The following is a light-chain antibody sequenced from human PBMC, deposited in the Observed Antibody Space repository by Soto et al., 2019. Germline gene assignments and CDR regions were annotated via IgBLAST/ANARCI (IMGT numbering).Light chain of an antibody. J-gene: IGKJ1*01. CDR2: GAS. Sequence: EIVLTQSPGTLSLSPGERATLSCRASQSVSSSYLAWYQQKPGQAPRLLIYGASSRATGIPDRFSGSWSGTDFTLTISRLEPEDFAVYYCQQDRSSPWTFGQGTKVEIK. V-gene: IGKV3-20*01. CDR3: QQDRSSPWT. CDR1: QSVSSSY.